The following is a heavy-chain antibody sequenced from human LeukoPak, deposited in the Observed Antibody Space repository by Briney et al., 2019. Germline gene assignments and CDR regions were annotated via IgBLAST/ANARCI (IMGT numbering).Heavy chain of an antibody. CDR1: GGSFSGYY. Sequence: SETLSLTCAVYGGSFSGYYWSWIRQPPGKGLEWSGEINHSGSTNYNPSLKSRVTISVDTSKNQFSLKLSSVTAADTAVYYCARETCSSTSCSENWFDPWGQGTLVTVSS. D-gene: IGHD2-2*01. CDR3: ARETCSSTSCSENWFDP. V-gene: IGHV4-34*01. J-gene: IGHJ5*02. CDR2: INHSGST.